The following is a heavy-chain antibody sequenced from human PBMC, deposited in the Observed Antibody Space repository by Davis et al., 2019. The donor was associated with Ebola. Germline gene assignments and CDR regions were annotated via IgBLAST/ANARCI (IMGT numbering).Heavy chain of an antibody. V-gene: IGHV3-74*01. CDR2: INNDGSGT. Sequence: GESLKIPCVASGFTFSSYWMFWVRQAPGKGLVWVSRINNDGSGTSYADSVKGRFTISRDNAKNTLYLQMNSLRVEDTAVYYCARDQDGPGPTVDYWGQGALVTVSS. D-gene: IGHD1-7*01. CDR3: ARDQDGPGPTVDY. J-gene: IGHJ4*02. CDR1: GFTFSSYW.